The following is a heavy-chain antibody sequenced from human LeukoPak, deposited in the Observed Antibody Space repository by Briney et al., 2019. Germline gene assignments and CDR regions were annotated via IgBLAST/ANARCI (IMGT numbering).Heavy chain of an antibody. CDR1: GGSFSGYY. D-gene: IGHD3-22*01. J-gene: IGHJ3*02. Sequence: TPSETLSLTCAVYGGSFSGYYWSWIRQPPGKGLEWIGEINHSGSTNYNPSLKSRVTISVDTSKNQFSLKLSSVTAADTAVYYCAREGYYDSSGSDAFDIWGQGTMVTVSS. V-gene: IGHV4-34*01. CDR2: INHSGST. CDR3: AREGYYDSSGSDAFDI.